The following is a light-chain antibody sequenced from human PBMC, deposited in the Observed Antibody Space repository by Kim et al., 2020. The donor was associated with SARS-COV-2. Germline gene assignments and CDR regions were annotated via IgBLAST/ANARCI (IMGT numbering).Light chain of an antibody. CDR2: DVS. J-gene: IGLJ1*01. CDR3: SSYTSSSTSV. Sequence: QSALTQPASVSGSPGQSITISCTGTSSDVGGYNYVSWYQQHPDKAPELMIYDVSKRPSGVSNRFSGSKSGNTASLTISGLQAEDEADYYCSSYTSSSTSVFGTGTKVTVL. V-gene: IGLV2-14*01. CDR1: SSDVGGYNY.